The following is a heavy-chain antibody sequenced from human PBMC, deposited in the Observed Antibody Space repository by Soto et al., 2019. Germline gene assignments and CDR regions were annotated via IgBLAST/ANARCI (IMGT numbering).Heavy chain of an antibody. CDR2: ISYDGSSR. D-gene: IGHD6-13*01. Sequence: QVQLVESGGGVVQPGRSLRLSCAASGFTFSSFAMHWVRQAPGKGLEWVAVISYDGSSRYYADSVTGRFTISRDNSKKTLYLQMNSLRAEYTAVYYCEAAAATLYWGQGTLVTVSS. CDR1: GFTFSSFA. CDR3: EAAAATLY. V-gene: IGHV3-30-3*01. J-gene: IGHJ4*02.